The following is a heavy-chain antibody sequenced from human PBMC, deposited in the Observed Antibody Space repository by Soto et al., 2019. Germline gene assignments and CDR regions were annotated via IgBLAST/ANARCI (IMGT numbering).Heavy chain of an antibody. CDR3: ARVRAAGTGLFYYYYYGMDV. CDR1: GCSISSRGYY. CDR2: IYYSGST. J-gene: IGHJ6*02. Sequence: PSETLSLTCTVSGCSISSRGYYWGWISQPPGTGLEWIGTIYYSGSTYYNPSLKSRVTISVDTSKNQFSLKLSSVTAADTAVYYCARVRAAGTGLFYYYYYGMDVWGQGTTVT. V-gene: IGHV4-39*01. D-gene: IGHD6-13*01.